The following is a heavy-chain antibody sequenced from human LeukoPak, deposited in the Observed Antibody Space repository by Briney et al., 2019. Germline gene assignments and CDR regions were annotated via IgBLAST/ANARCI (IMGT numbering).Heavy chain of an antibody. CDR1: GFTFSSYG. CDR2: ISYDGSNK. CDR3: ATQAYDSSDY. V-gene: IGHV3-30*03. D-gene: IGHD3-22*01. Sequence: GSLRLPCAASGFTFSSYGMHWVRQAPGKGLEWVAVISYDGSNKYYADSVKGRFTISRDNSKNTLYLQMNSLRAEDTAVYYCATQAYDSSDYWGQGTLVTVSS. J-gene: IGHJ4*02.